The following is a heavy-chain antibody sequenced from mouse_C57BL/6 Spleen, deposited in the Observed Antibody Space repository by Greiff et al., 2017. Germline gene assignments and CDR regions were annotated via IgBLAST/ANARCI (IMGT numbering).Heavy chain of an antibody. Sequence: EVQLVESGEGLVKPGGSLKLSCAASGFTFSSYAMSWVRQTPEKRLAWVAYISSGGDYIYYADTVKGRFTISRDNARNTLYLQMSSLKSEDTAMYYCTREAYYYAMDYWGQGTSVTVSS. CDR1: GFTFSSYA. V-gene: IGHV5-9-1*02. J-gene: IGHJ4*01. D-gene: IGHD3-2*02. CDR3: TREAYYYAMDY. CDR2: ISSGGDYI.